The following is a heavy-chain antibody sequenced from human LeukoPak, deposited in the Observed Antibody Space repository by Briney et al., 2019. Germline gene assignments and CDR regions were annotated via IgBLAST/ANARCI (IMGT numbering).Heavy chain of an antibody. Sequence: SQTLSLTCSVSGGSISSGGYYWSWIRHHPWKGLEWIGYIYYIGTTYYNPSLRRRVTISVDTSNNRFSLNLSSVTAADTAVYYCARCYYDPSGYFDYWGPGALVTVSS. CDR2: IYYIGTT. CDR1: GGSISSGGYY. D-gene: IGHD3-22*01. V-gene: IGHV4-31*03. CDR3: ARCYYDPSGYFDY. J-gene: IGHJ4*02.